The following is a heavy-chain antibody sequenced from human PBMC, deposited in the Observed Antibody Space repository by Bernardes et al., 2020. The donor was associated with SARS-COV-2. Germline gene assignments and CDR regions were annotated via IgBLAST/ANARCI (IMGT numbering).Heavy chain of an antibody. CDR1: GFTFGDYA. CDR2: IRSKAYGGTT. Sequence: GGSLRLSCTASGFTFGDYAMSWFRQAPGKGLEWVGFIRSKAYGGTTEYAASVKGRFTISRDDSKSIAYLQMNSLKTEDTAVYYCTRGSDFWSGYYPWKNAFDIWGQGTMVTVSS. D-gene: IGHD3-3*01. J-gene: IGHJ3*02. V-gene: IGHV3-49*03. CDR3: TRGSDFWSGYYPWKNAFDI.